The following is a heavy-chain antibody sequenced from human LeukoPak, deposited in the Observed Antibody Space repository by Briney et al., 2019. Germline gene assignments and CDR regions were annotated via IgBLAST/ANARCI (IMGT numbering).Heavy chain of an antibody. V-gene: IGHV3-48*01. CDR3: ARDPIRRCDYRMDV. CDR2: ISSSSSTI. J-gene: IGHJ6*02. Sequence: PGGSLRLSCAASGFTFSSYSMNWVRQAPGKGLEWVSYISSSSSTIYYADSVKGRFTISRDNAKNSLYLQMNSLRAEDTAVYYCARDPIRRCDYRMDVWGQGTTVTVSS. CDR1: GFTFSSYS.